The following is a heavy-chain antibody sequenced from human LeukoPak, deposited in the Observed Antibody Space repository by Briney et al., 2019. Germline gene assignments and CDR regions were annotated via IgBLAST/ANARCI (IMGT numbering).Heavy chain of an antibody. J-gene: IGHJ4*02. V-gene: IGHV3-23*01. D-gene: IGHD3-22*01. Sequence: PGGSLRLSCAASGFTFSNSAMSWVRQAPGKGLEWVSAISGSGGSTYYADSVKGRFTISRDNSKNTVYLQMNSLRADDTAVYYCAKDPTHYRVWDDYDSTVLSYWGQGTLVTVSS. CDR1: GFTFSNSA. CDR3: AKDPTHYRVWDDYDSTVLSY. CDR2: ISGSGGST.